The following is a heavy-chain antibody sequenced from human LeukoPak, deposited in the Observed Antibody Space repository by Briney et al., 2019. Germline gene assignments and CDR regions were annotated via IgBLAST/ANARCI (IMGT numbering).Heavy chain of an antibody. D-gene: IGHD3-3*01. V-gene: IGHV1-18*01. J-gene: IGHJ6*02. Sequence: GASVKVSCKASGYTFTSYGISWVRQAPGQGLEWMGWISAYNGNTNYAQKLQGRVTMTTDTSTSTAYMELRSLRSDDTAVYYCARGITKFLEWLLSYYYGMDVWGQGTTVTVSS. CDR2: ISAYNGNT. CDR3: ARGITKFLEWLLSYYYGMDV. CDR1: GYTFTSYG.